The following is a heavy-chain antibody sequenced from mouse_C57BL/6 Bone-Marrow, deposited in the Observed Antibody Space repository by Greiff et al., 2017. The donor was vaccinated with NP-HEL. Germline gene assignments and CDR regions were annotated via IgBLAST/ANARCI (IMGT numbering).Heavy chain of an antibody. J-gene: IGHJ1*03. V-gene: IGHV5-16*01. D-gene: IGHD1-1*01. CDR3: ARDQDGSSPYWDFDV. CDR2: INYDGSST. CDR1: GFTFSDYY. Sequence: EVQLVESEGGLVQPGSSMKLSCTASGFTFSDYYMAWVRQVPEKGLEWVANINYDGSSTYYLDSLKSRFIISRDNAKNILYLQMSSLKSEDTATYYCARDQDGSSPYWDFDVWGTGTTVTVSS.